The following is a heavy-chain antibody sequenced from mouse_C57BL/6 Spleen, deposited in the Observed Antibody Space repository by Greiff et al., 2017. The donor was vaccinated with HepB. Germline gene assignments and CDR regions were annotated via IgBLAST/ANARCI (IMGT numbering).Heavy chain of an antibody. CDR2: ISSGGDYI. V-gene: IGHV5-9-1*02. D-gene: IGHD1-1*01. J-gene: IGHJ3*01. Sequence: EVKLVESGEGLVKPGGSLKLSCAASGFTFSSYAMSWVRQTPEKRLEWVAYISSGGDYIYYADTVKGRFTISRDNARNTLYLQMSSLKSEDTAMYYCTNYYGSSPFAYWGQGTLVTVSA. CDR1: GFTFSSYA. CDR3: TNYYGSSPFAY.